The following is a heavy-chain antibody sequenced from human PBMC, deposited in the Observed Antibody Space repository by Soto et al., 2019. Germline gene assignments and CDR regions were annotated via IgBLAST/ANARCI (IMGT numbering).Heavy chain of an antibody. J-gene: IGHJ4*02. CDR2: IYHSGST. D-gene: IGHD3-22*01. CDR3: ARGRTYYYDSSGYYWDY. Sequence: QVQLQESGPGLVKPSGTLSLTCAVSGGSISSSNWWSWVRQPPGKGLEGIGEIYHSGSTNYNPSLKSRVTISVDKSKNQFSLKLSSVTAADTAVYYCARGRTYYYDSSGYYWDYWGQGTLVTVSS. CDR1: GGSISSSNW. V-gene: IGHV4-4*02.